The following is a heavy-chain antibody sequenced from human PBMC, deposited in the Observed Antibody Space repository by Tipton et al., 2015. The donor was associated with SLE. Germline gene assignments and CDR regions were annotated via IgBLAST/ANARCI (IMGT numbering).Heavy chain of an antibody. V-gene: IGHV6-1*01. CDR3: ARADIAVAGTSAFFDY. J-gene: IGHJ4*02. Sequence: GLVKPSQTLSLSCAISGDSVSNNNAAWNWISLSPSRCLEWLGRTYYRSKWYNDYAVSVKSRITINPDTSKNQFSLQLNSVTPEDTAVYYCARADIAVAGTSAFFDYWGQGSLVTVSS. CDR2: TYYRSKWYN. CDR1: GDSVSNNNAA. D-gene: IGHD6-19*01.